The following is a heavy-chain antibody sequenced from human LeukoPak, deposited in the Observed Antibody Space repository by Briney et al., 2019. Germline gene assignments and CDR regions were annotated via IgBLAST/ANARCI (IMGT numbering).Heavy chain of an antibody. D-gene: IGHD3-22*01. J-gene: IGHJ4*02. CDR1: GITFSSYA. CDR3: ASHYYDSSGLFDY. V-gene: IGHV3-23*01. Sequence: PGGSLRLSCAASGITFSSYAMSWVRQAPGKGLEWVAGITGSGGSTYYADSVKGRFTISRDNSKDTLYLQMNSLRAEDTAVYYCASHYYDSSGLFDYWGQGTLVTVSS. CDR2: ITGSGGST.